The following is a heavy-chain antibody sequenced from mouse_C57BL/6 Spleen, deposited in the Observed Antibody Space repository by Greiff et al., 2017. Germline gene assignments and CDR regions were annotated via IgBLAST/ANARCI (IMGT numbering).Heavy chain of an antibody. CDR1: GFTFSSYA. CDR3: ARDGSDGNYFDY. Sequence: DVKLVESGGGLVKPGGSLKLSCAASGFTFSSYAMSWVRQTPEKRLEWVATISDGGSYTYYPDNVKGRFTISRDNAKNNLYLQMSHLKSEDTAMYYCARDGSDGNYFDYWGQGTTLTVSS. V-gene: IGHV5-4*01. D-gene: IGHD2-3*01. CDR2: ISDGGSYT. J-gene: IGHJ2*01.